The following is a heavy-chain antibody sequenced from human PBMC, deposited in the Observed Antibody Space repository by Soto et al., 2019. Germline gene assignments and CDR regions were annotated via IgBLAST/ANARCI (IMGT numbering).Heavy chain of an antibody. CDR3: ARMTTVTTFYF. J-gene: IGHJ4*02. CDR2: IYYSGST. V-gene: IGHV4-39*01. Sequence: QLQLQESGPGLVKPSETLSLTCTVSGGSISSSSYYWGWIRQPPGKWLEWIGSIYYSGSTYYNPSLNSRVTISVDTSKNQFSLKLSSVTAADTAVYYCARMTTVTTFYFWGQGTLVTVSS. D-gene: IGHD4-17*01. CDR1: GGSISSSSYY.